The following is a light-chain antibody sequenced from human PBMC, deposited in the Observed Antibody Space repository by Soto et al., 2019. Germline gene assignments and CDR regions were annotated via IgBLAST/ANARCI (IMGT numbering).Light chain of an antibody. J-gene: IGKJ1*01. CDR2: GAS. V-gene: IGKV3-15*01. CDR3: QQYNNWPQT. Sequence: IGMTQSPATLSVSPGERATLSCRASQSVSSNLAWYQQKPGQAPRLLIYGASTRATGIPARFSGSGFGTEFTLTISSLQSEDFVVYYCQQYNNWPQTFGQGTKVDIK. CDR1: QSVSSN.